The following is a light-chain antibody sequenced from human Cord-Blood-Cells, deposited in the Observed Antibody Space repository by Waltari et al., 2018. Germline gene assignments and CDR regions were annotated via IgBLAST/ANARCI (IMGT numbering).Light chain of an antibody. CDR1: KLGDKY. Sequence: SSELTQPPSVSVSPGQTASITCSGAKLGDKYACWYQRKPGQSPVLVIYQDSKRPSGIPERFSGSNSGNTATLTISGTQAMDEADYYCQAWDSSTVVFGGGTKLTVL. CDR2: QDS. CDR3: QAWDSSTVV. J-gene: IGLJ2*01. V-gene: IGLV3-1*01.